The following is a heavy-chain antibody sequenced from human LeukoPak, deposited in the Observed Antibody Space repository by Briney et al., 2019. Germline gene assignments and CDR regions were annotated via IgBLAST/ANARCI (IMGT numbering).Heavy chain of an antibody. CDR1: GFSFSSYE. CDR2: ITSSGDTI. CDR3: ASIDGRIAAAGSRFDY. J-gene: IGHJ4*02. D-gene: IGHD6-13*01. V-gene: IGHV3-48*03. Sequence: GGSLRLSCGASGFSFSSYEMNWVRQAPGKGLEWVSYITSSGDTIYYADSVKGRFTISRDNALNSLYLQMNSLRAEDTAVYYCASIDGRIAAAGSRFDYWGQGTLVTVSS.